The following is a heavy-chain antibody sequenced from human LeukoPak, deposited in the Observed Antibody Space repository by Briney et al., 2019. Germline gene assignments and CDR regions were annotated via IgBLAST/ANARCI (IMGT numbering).Heavy chain of an antibody. D-gene: IGHD5-12*01. V-gene: IGHV3-23*01. J-gene: IGHJ4*02. CDR3: AKPTQYRTGLFDY. Sequence: QPGGSLRLSCAASGFIFSSYAMSWVRQAPGKGLEWVSAISGSGGSKYYADSVKGRFTISRDNSKNTLYLQMNSLRAEDTAVYYCAKPTQYRTGLFDYWGQGTLVTVSS. CDR2: ISGSGGSK. CDR1: GFIFSSYA.